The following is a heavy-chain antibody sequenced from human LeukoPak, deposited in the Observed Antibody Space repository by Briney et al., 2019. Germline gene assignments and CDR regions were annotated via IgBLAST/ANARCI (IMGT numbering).Heavy chain of an antibody. CDR2: IYYSGST. CDR3: ARETLGASDNWFDP. D-gene: IGHD1-26*01. CDR1: GGSLSSGDYY. Sequence: SEALSLTCTVSGGSLSSGDYYWRWLRQPPGTGLEWIGYIYYSGSTYYNPSLKSRVTISVDTSKNQFSLKLSSVTAADTAVYYCARETLGASDNWFDPWGQGTLVTVSS. V-gene: IGHV4-30-4*01. J-gene: IGHJ5*02.